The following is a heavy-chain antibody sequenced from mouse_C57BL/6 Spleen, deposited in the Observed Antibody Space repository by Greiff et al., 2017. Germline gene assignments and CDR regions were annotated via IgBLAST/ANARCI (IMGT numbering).Heavy chain of an antibody. D-gene: IGHD2-5*01. CDR1: GYTFTDYE. CDR2: IDPETGGT. CDR3: TRDSNYLYYFDY. V-gene: IGHV1-15*01. Sequence: VQLQQSGAELVRPGASVTLSCKASGYTFTDYEMHWVKQTPVHGLEWIGAIDPETGGTAYNQKFKGKAILTADKSSSTAYMELRRLTSEDSAVYYGTRDSNYLYYFDYWGQGTTLTVSS. J-gene: IGHJ2*01.